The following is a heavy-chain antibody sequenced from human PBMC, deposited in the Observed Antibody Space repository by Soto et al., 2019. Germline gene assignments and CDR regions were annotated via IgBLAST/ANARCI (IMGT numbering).Heavy chain of an antibody. CDR2: INPNSGDT. Sequence: ASVKVSCKASGYTFTGYYMHWVRQAPGQGLEWMGWINPNSGDTNYAQKFQGRVTMTRDTSISTAYMELSRLRSDDTAVYYCARGRGYDSSGNWFDPWGQGTLVTVSS. CDR1: GYTFTGYY. J-gene: IGHJ5*02. D-gene: IGHD3-22*01. V-gene: IGHV1-2*02. CDR3: ARGRGYDSSGNWFDP.